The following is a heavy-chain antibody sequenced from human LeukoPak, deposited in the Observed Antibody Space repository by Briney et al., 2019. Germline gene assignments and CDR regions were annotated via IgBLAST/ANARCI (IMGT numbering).Heavy chain of an antibody. CDR2: INPSGGST. D-gene: IGHD2-2*01. CDR3: ARVVSNLVPAAIGAFDY. CDR1: GYTFTSYY. J-gene: IGHJ4*02. V-gene: IGHV1-46*01. Sequence: ASVKVSCKASGYTFTSYYMHWVRQAPGQGLEWMGIINPSGGSTSYAQKFQGRVTMTRDTSTSTAYMELSSLRSEDTAVYYCARVVSNLVPAAIGAFDYWGQGTLVTVSS.